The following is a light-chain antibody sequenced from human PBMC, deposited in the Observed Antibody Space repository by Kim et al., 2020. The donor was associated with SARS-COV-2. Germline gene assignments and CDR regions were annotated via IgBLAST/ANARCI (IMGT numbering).Light chain of an antibody. V-gene: IGLV3-1*01. J-gene: IGLJ2*01. CDR2: EDI. Sequence: VSPGQTAIRPCHGNNLGDKNVCWYQQRPGQAPLLVIYEDIKRPSGIPERVSGSNSGNTATLTISGTQAMDEADYYCQAWDSSTVVFGRGTQLTVL. CDR3: QAWDSSTVV. CDR1: NLGDKN.